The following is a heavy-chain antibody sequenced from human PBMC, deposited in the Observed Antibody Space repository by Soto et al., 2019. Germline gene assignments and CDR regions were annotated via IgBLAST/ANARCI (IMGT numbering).Heavy chain of an antibody. CDR1: GGSFSGYY. CDR2: INHSGST. CDR3: ARVGRSTDYYSYGMDV. V-gene: IGHV4-34*01. J-gene: IGHJ6*02. Sequence: SETLSLTCAVYGGSFSGYYWSWIRQPPGKGLEWIGEINHSGSTNYNPSLKSRVTISVDTSKNQFSLKLSSVTAADTAVYYCARVGRSTDYYSYGMDVWGQGTTVTVSS.